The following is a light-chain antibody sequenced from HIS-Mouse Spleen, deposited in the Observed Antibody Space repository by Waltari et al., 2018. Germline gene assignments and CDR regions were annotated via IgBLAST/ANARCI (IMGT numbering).Light chain of an antibody. J-gene: IGKJ1*01. V-gene: IGKV1-9*01. Sequence: DIQLTPSPSFRSASLGDRVTSTCRASQGISRYFAWYQQKPGKAPKLLIYAASTLQSGVPSRFSGSGSGTEFTLTISSLQPEDFATYYCQQLNSYPPTFGQGTKVEIK. CDR3: QQLNSYPPT. CDR2: AAS. CDR1: QGISRY.